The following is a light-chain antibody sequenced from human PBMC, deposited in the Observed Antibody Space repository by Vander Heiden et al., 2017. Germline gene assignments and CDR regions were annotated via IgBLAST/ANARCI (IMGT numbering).Light chain of an antibody. J-gene: IGKJ4*01. V-gene: IGKV1-9*01. CDR3: QQLNAYPLT. CDR2: AAS. Sequence: IQLTQSPSYLSASVGDRVTITCRASQGISTHLVWYQQKPGKAPKLLIYAASTLQSGVPSRFSGSGSGTDFTLTISSLQPEDFATYYCQQLNAYPLTFGGGTEVGIK. CDR1: QGISTH.